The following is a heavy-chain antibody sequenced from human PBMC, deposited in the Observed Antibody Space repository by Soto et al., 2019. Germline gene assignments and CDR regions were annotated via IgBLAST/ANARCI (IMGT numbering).Heavy chain of an antibody. CDR2: IYYSGST. J-gene: IGHJ4*02. Sequence: SETLSLTCTVSGGSISSGDYYWSWIRQPPGKGLEWIGYIYYSGSTYYNPSLKSRVTISVDTSKNQFSLKLSSVTAADTAVYYCARSTPLGTYYYDSSGYDYWGQGTLVTVSS. V-gene: IGHV4-30-4*01. D-gene: IGHD3-22*01. CDR1: GGSISSGDYY. CDR3: ARSTPLGTYYYDSSGYDY.